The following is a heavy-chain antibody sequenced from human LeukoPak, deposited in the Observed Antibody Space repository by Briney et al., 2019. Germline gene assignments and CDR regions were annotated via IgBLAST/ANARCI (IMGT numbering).Heavy chain of an antibody. D-gene: IGHD3-10*01. CDR1: GYTFTSYG. CDR2: ISAYNGNT. CDR3: AKDRDPRTGFGEFRRLYFDY. V-gene: IGHV1-18*01. Sequence: ASVKVSCKASGYTFTSYGISWVRQAPGQGLEWMGWISAYNGNTNYAQKFQGRVTITADESTSTAYMELSSLRSEDTAVYYCAKDRDPRTGFGEFRRLYFDYWGQGTLVTVSS. J-gene: IGHJ4*02.